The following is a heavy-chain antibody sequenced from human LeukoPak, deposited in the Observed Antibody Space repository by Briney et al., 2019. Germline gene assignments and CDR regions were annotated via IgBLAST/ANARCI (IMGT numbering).Heavy chain of an antibody. CDR3: V. CDR2: IQPRTGDT. D-gene: IGHD3-10*01. Sequence: ASVKVSCKTSGYTFNDHHIHWVRQAPGQGLEWMGRIQPRTGDTDFAQKFQGRATITRDTSITTGYLELTSLYCASHYGPGPVWGQGTLVTVS. CDR1: GYTFNDHH. V-gene: IGHV1-2*05. J-gene: IGHJ4*02.